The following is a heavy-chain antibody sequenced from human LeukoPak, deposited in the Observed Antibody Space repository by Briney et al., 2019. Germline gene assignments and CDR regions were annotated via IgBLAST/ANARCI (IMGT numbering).Heavy chain of an antibody. J-gene: IGHJ4*02. V-gene: IGHV1-69*04. CDR2: IIPILGIA. Sequence: ASVKVSFKASGGTFSSYAINWVRQAPGQGLEWMGRIIPILGIANYAQKFQGRVTITADKSTSTAYMELSSLRSEDTAVYYCARDEEESYYFDYWGQGTLVTVSS. CDR3: ARDEEESYYFDY. CDR1: GGTFSSYA.